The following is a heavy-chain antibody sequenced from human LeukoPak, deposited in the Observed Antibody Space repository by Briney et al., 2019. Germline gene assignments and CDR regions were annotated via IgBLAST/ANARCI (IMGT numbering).Heavy chain of an antibody. J-gene: IGHJ4*02. D-gene: IGHD3-22*01. V-gene: IGHV3-7*01. CDR3: ARDTYDSSGYYAHLDY. CDR1: GFTFSNYA. CDR2: IKQDGSEK. Sequence: EGSLTLSCAASGFTFSNYAMSWVRQAPGKGLEWVANIKQDGSEKYYVDSVKGRFTISRDNAKNSLYLQMSSLRAEDTAVYYCARDTYDSSGYYAHLDYWGQGTLVTVSS.